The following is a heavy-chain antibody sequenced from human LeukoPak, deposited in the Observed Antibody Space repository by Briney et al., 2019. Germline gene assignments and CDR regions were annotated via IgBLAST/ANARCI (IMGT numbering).Heavy chain of an antibody. Sequence: GASVKVSCKASGYTFTGYYMYWVRQAPGQGLEWMGRINPNSGGTNYAQKFQGRVTMTRDTSISTAYMELSRLRSDDTAVYYCARGGYDFVYYYYGMDVWGQGTTVTVSS. V-gene: IGHV1-2*06. CDR1: GYTFTGYY. D-gene: IGHD3-3*01. J-gene: IGHJ6*02. CDR2: INPNSGGT. CDR3: ARGGYDFVYYYYGMDV.